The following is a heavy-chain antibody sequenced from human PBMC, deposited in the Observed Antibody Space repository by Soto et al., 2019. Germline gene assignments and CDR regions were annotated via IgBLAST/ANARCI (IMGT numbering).Heavy chain of an antibody. V-gene: IGHV3-23*01. Sequence: GGSLRLSCPGSGFAFSSHPMSWVRQAPERGLEWVSGISDGGDLTYNADSVRGRFTISRDNSKNTLFLQMNSLRVEDTAVYYCARRAFGSSRSFDIWGQGTMVTVSS. CDR1: GFAFSSHP. J-gene: IGHJ3*02. D-gene: IGHD6-6*01. CDR3: ARRAFGSSRSFDI. CDR2: ISDGGDLT.